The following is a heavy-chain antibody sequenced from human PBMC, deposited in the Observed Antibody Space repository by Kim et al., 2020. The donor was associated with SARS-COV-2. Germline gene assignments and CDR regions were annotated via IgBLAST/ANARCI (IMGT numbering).Heavy chain of an antibody. CDR3: ARLAVSDAFDI. CDR2: I. J-gene: IGHJ3*02. Sequence: IYYADSVKGRFTITRDNAKNSLYLQMNSRRAEDTAVYYCARLAVSDAFDIWGQGTMVTVSS. D-gene: IGHD2-8*01. V-gene: IGHV3-21*01.